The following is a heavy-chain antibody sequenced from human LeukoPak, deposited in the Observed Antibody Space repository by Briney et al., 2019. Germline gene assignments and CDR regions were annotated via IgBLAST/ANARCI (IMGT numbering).Heavy chain of an antibody. J-gene: IGHJ4*02. Sequence: ASVKVSCKASGGTFSSYAISWVRQAPGQGLEWMGGIIPIFGTANYAQKFQGRVTITADESTSTAYMELSSLRSEDTAVYYCAREGPVLVQKAFDYWGQGTLVTVSS. CDR1: GGTFSSYA. CDR2: IIPIFGTA. CDR3: AREGPVLVQKAFDY. V-gene: IGHV1-69*13.